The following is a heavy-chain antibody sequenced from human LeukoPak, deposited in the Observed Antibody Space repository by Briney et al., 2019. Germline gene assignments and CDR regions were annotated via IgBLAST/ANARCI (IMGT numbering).Heavy chain of an antibody. Sequence: PGGSLRLSCAASGFTFSSYAMSWVRQAPGKGLEWVSAISGSGGSTYYADSVKGRFTISRDNSKNTLYLQMNSPRAEDTAVYYCAKDPLLRYFDWLPDYFDYWGQGTLVTVSS. CDR2: ISGSGGST. D-gene: IGHD3-9*01. V-gene: IGHV3-23*01. CDR3: AKDPLLRYFDWLPDYFDY. CDR1: GFTFSSYA. J-gene: IGHJ4*02.